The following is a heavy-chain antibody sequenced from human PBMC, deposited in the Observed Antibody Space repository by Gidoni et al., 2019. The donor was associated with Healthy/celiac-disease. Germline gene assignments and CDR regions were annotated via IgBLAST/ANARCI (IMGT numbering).Heavy chain of an antibody. D-gene: IGHD3-22*01. Sequence: QVQLQESGPGLVKPSETLSLTCTVSGYSISRGYYWGWIRQPPGKGLEWIGSIYHSGSTYYNPSLKSRVTISVDTSKNQFSLKLSSVTAADTAVYYCARASGSGYYYWENRNYFDYWGQGTLVTVSS. J-gene: IGHJ4*02. CDR1: GYSISRGYY. CDR2: IYHSGST. CDR3: ARASGSGYYYWENRNYFDY. V-gene: IGHV4-38-2*02.